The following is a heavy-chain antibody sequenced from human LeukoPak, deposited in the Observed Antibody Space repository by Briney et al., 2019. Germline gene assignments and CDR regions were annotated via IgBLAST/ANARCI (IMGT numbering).Heavy chain of an antibody. J-gene: IGHJ5*02. D-gene: IGHD6-19*01. CDR2: IYYSGST. CDR3: ARDLGSGLGHWFDP. V-gene: IGHV4-59*01. Sequence: SETLSLTCSVSGGSISSYYWSWIRQPPGKGLEWIGYIYYSGSTNYNPSLKSRVTISVDTSKNQFSLKLSSVTAADTAVYYCARDLGSGLGHWFDPWGQGTLVTVSS. CDR1: GGSISSYY.